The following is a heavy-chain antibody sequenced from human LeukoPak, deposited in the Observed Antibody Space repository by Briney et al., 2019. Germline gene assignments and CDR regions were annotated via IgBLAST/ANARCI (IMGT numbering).Heavy chain of an antibody. J-gene: IGHJ6*03. V-gene: IGHV1-18*01. D-gene: IGHD6-13*01. CDR1: GDTFTSYG. CDR3: ATSSSSCWYYGYYYNYTDV. CDR2: INANSGNT. Sequence: GASVKVSCKASGDTFTSYGISWVRQAPGQGLEWMGWINANSGNTNYAQKLQGRVTMTTDTSTSTAYMELSSLRSEDTAVYYCATSSSSCWYYGYYYNYTDVWGKGTTVTISS.